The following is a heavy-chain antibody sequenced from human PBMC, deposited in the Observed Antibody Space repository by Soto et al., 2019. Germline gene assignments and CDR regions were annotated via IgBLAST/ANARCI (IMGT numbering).Heavy chain of an antibody. CDR3: AREGRLDGSPPFDY. CDR2: IWYDGSNK. V-gene: IGHV3-33*01. CDR1: GFTFSSYG. J-gene: IGHJ4*02. D-gene: IGHD3-10*01. Sequence: QVQLVESGGGVVQPGRSLRLSCAASGFTFSSYGMHWVRQAPGKGLEWVAVIWYDGSNKYYADSVKGRFTISRDNSKNTLYLQMNSLRAEDTAVYYCAREGRLDGSPPFDYWGQGTLVTVSS.